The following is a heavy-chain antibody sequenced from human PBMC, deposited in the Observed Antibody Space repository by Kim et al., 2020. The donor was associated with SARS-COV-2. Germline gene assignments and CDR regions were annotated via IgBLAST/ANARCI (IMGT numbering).Heavy chain of an antibody. CDR2: INHSGST. CDR1: GGSFSGYY. J-gene: IGHJ5*02. CDR3: ARDGRARDYDILTGYYSYWFDP. D-gene: IGHD3-9*01. V-gene: IGHV4-34*01. Sequence: SETLSLTCAVYGGSFSGYYWSWIRQPPGKGLEWIGEINHSGSTNYNPSLKSRVTISVDTSKNQFSLKLSSVTAADTAVYYCARDGRARDYDILTGYYSYWFDPCGQGTLVTVSS.